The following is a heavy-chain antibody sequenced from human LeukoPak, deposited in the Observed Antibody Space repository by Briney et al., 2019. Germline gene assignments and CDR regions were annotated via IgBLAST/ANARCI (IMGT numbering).Heavy chain of an antibody. Sequence: GGSLRLSCAASGFTFSTYWMSWVRRAPGKGLEWVANIKQDGSEKYYVDSVKGRFTISGDKAKNSLYLQMNSLRVEDTAVYYCARDYKYAFDNWGQGTLVTVSS. J-gene: IGHJ4*02. CDR3: ARDYKYAFDN. V-gene: IGHV3-7*01. CDR1: GFTFSTYW. D-gene: IGHD5-24*01. CDR2: IKQDGSEK.